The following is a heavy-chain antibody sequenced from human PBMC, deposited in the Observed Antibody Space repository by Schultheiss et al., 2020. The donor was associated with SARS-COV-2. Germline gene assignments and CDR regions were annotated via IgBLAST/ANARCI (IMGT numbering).Heavy chain of an antibody. CDR2: IYYSGST. CDR1: GGSISSGGYY. V-gene: IGHV4-61*08. Sequence: SETLSLTCTVSGGSISSGGYYWSWIRQPPGKGLEWIGYIYYSGSTNYNPSLKSRVTISVDTSKNQFSLKLSSVTAADTAVYYCARAGGFGENWFDPWGQGTLVTVSS. CDR3: ARAGGFGENWFDP. J-gene: IGHJ5*02. D-gene: IGHD3-10*01.